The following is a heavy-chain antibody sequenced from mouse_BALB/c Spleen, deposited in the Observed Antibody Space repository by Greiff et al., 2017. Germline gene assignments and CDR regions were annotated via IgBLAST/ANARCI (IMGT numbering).Heavy chain of an antibody. V-gene: IGHV1-67*01. Sequence: QVQLQQSGPELVRPGVSVKISCKGSGFTFTDYSMHWVKQSHAKSLEWIGVISTYYGNTNYNQKFKGKATMTVDKSSSTAYMELARLTSEDSAIYYCARGDYYGSSYDWFEDWGEGTLVTVSA. J-gene: IGHJ3*01. CDR2: ISTYYGNT. CDR1: GFTFTDYS. CDR3: ARGDYYGSSYDWFED. D-gene: IGHD1-1*01.